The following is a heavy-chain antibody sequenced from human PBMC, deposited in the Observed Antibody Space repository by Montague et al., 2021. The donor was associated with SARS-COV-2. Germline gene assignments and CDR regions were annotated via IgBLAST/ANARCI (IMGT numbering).Heavy chain of an antibody. V-gene: IGHV4-61*02. CDR2: VYISGST. J-gene: IGHJ5*01. D-gene: IGHD3-10*01. CDR1: GDSINNVNYF. CDR3: ARVSGYGSGSSFNWFDS. Sequence: TLSLTCSVFGDSINNVNYFWSWIRQPAGKGLEWTGRVYISGSTYYNPSLKSRVTMLLDKSANQLTLQVTSVTAADTAVYYCARVSGYGSGSSFNWFDSWGQGIVVTVSS.